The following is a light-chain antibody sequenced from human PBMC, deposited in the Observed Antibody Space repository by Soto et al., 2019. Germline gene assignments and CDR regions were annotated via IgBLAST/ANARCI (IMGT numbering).Light chain of an antibody. V-gene: IGKV1-5*01. CDR3: QQYSSYSS. J-gene: IGKJ2*01. CDR1: QSISGW. Sequence: DIQMTQSPSPLSASVGDRVTITCRASQSISGWLAWYQQKPGKAPNLLISDASSLESGVPSRFSGSGSGTEFTLTISGLQPDDFATYYCQQYSSYSSFGQGTKLEIK. CDR2: DAS.